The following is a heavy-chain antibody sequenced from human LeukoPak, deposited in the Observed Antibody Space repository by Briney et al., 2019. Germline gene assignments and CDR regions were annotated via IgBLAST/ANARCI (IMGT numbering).Heavy chain of an antibody. D-gene: IGHD3-10*01. V-gene: IGHV5-51*01. CDR2: INPSDSDS. CDR3: TITQTGDTPDY. CDR1: GYTFTTYW. Sequence: GESLKISCKGSGYTFTTYWIGWVRQMPGKGLEWMGIINPSDSDSRYSPSFQGQVTISADKSITTAYLQWSSLKASDTDMYYCTITQTGDTPDYWGQGTLVTVSS. J-gene: IGHJ4*02.